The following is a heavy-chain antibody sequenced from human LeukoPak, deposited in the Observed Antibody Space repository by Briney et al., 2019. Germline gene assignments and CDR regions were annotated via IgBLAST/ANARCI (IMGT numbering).Heavy chain of an antibody. D-gene: IGHD3-10*01. Sequence: SETLSLTCTVSGGSISPYFWSWMRQTPGKGLEWIGYISYTGSTNYSPALKSRVTISVDTSKNQCSLQLTSVTAADTAVYYCARDDYRGVTNFDPWGQGTLVTVSS. CDR2: ISYTGST. CDR3: ARDDYRGVTNFDP. J-gene: IGHJ5*02. V-gene: IGHV4-59*01. CDR1: GGSISPYF.